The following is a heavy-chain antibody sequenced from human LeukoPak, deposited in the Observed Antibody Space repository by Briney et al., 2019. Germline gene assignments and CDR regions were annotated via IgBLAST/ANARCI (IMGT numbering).Heavy chain of an antibody. Sequence: PSETLSHTCSVSGGSMSIYYGRWTRPPPGKGLDWIVYTFRSGSTSYNPSLKSRVTVSIATSKNQISLTLTSVTAADTAVYYCARHYTSGWDLDYWGRGTPVTVSS. CDR3: ARHYTSGWDLDY. D-gene: IGHD6-19*01. J-gene: IGHJ4*02. CDR2: TFRSGST. V-gene: IGHV4-59*08. CDR1: GGSMSIYY.